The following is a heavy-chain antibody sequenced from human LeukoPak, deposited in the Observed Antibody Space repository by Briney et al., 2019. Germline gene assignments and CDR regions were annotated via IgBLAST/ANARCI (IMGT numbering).Heavy chain of an antibody. V-gene: IGHV1-2*06. CDR2: INPNSGGT. CDR1: GYTFTGYY. D-gene: IGHD3-9*01. J-gene: IGHJ6*03. Sequence: ASVKVSCKASGYTFTGYYMHWVRQAPGQGLEWIGRINPNSGGTNYAQKFRGRVTMTRDSSISTAYMELSRLRSDDTAVYYCAMNVLRYFDWLLDDYYMDVWGKGTTVTVSS. CDR3: AMNVLRYFDWLLDDYYMDV.